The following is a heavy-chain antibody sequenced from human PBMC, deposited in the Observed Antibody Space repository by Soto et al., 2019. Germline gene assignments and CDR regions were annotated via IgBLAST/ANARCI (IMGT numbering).Heavy chain of an antibody. V-gene: IGHV1-8*01. Sequence: ASVKVSCKASGYTVTSYDINWVRQATGQGLEWMGWMNPNSGNTGYAQKFQGIVTMTRNTSISTAYMELSSLRSEDTAVYYCARGWFGELFGGMDVWGKGTTVTVSS. CDR3: ARGWFGELFGGMDV. D-gene: IGHD3-10*01. J-gene: IGHJ6*04. CDR1: GYTVTSYD. CDR2: MNPNSGNT.